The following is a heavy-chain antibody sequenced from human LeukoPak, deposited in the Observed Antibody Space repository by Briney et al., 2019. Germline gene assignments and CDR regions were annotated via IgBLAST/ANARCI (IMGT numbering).Heavy chain of an antibody. D-gene: IGHD3-22*01. J-gene: IGHJ4*02. Sequence: ASVKVSCKASGYTFTSYGIIWVRQAPGQGLEWMGWMNPNSGNTGYAQKLQGRVTITRNTSISTAYMELSSLRSEDTAVYYCARGVDSSGYYAIDYWGQGTLVTVSS. CDR2: MNPNSGNT. CDR3: ARGVDSSGYYAIDY. CDR1: GYTFTSYG. V-gene: IGHV1-8*03.